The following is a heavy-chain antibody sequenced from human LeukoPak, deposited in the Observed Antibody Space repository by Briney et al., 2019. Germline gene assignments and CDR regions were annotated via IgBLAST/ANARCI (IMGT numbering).Heavy chain of an antibody. CDR3: ARQYSSGWYFDY. CDR2: IHPNTGDT. J-gene: IGHJ4*02. Sequence: ASVNVSCKAAGYTFTGYYMHWVRQAPGQGLEWMGWIHPNTGDTKYAQRFQGSATMTRDMSISTAYMELSRLRSDDPAVFYCARQYSSGWYFDYWGQGTLVTVSS. CDR1: GYTFTGYY. D-gene: IGHD6-19*01. V-gene: IGHV1-2*02.